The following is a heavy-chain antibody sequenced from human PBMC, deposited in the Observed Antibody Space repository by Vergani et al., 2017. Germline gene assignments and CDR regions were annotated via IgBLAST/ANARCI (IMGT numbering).Heavy chain of an antibody. Sequence: EVQLVESGGGLVQPGGPLRLSCAASGFTFSSYWMHWVRQAPGKGLVWVSRISGDGSNTVYADSVRGRFTISRDNAKNTLYLQLNSLRAEDTAVYYCGXTGIIGTQRGAVDIWGQGAMVTVSS. J-gene: IGHJ3*02. CDR3: GXTGIIGTQRGAVDI. D-gene: IGHD1-20*01. V-gene: IGHV3-74*01. CDR1: GFTFSSYW. CDR2: ISGDGSNT.